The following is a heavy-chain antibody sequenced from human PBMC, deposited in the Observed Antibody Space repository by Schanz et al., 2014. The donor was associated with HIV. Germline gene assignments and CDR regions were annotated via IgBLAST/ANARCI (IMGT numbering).Heavy chain of an antibody. Sequence: VQLVESGGGVVQPGGSLRLSCAASGFTFRNYAMHWVRQVPGKGLEWVANIKQDGSEKYYVDSVKGRFTISRDNAKNSLYLQMNSLRAEDTAVYYCAREDGWFGDIYYFGLDVWGRGTTVTVSS. CDR1: GFTFRNYA. CDR2: IKQDGSEK. V-gene: IGHV3-7*01. CDR3: AREDGWFGDIYYFGLDV. J-gene: IGHJ6*02. D-gene: IGHD3-10*01.